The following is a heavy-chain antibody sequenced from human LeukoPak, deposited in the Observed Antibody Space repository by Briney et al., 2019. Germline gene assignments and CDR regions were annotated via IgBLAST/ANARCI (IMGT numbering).Heavy chain of an antibody. J-gene: IGHJ4*02. CDR1: GLTFSSYE. V-gene: IGHV3-48*03. CDR2: ISSSGSTI. D-gene: IGHD3-10*01. CDR3: ATRDHYYGSGSYNY. Sequence: GGSLRLSCAASGLTFSSYEMNWVRQAPGKGLEWVSYISSSGSTIYYADSVKGRFTISRDNAKNSLYLQMNSLRAEDTAVYYCATRDHYYGSGSYNYWGQGTLVTVSS.